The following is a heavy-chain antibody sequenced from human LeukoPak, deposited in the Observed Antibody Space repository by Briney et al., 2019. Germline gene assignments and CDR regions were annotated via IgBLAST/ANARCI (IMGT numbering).Heavy chain of an antibody. D-gene: IGHD6-13*01. CDR2: VFDSGNT. J-gene: IGHJ5*02. CDR3: AGGIKRYSSSRNWFDP. CDR1: GGSMSGHY. V-gene: IGHV4-59*11. Sequence: SETLSLTCSVSGGSMSGHYWIWIRQPLGKGLEWIGYVFDSGNTNYNPSIKSRVTISFDTTRNRFSLKLRSVTAADTAVYYCAGGIKRYSSSRNWFDPWGQGTLVTVSS.